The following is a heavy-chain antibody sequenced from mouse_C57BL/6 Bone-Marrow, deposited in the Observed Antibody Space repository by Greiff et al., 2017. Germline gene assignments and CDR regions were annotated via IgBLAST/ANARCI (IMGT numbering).Heavy chain of an antibody. CDR2: IYPRSGNT. J-gene: IGHJ1*03. CDR1: GYTFTSYG. V-gene: IGHV1-81*01. CDR3: ARPSTVVADCYVDV. D-gene: IGHD1-1*01. Sequence: QVHVKQSGAELARPGASVKLSCKASGYTFTSYGISWVKQRTGQGLEWIGEIYPRSGNTYYNEKFKGKATLTADKSSSTAYMGLRSLTSEDSAVYFCARPSTVVADCYVDVWGTGTTVTVSS.